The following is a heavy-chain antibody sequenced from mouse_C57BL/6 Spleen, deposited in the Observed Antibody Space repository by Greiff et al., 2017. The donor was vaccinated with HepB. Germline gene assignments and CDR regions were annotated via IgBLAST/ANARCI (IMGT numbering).Heavy chain of an antibody. J-gene: IGHJ4*01. D-gene: IGHD1-1*01. CDR3: ANVDPYGAMDY. V-gene: IGHV5-17*01. CDR1: GFTFTDYG. CDR2: ISSGSSTI. Sequence: EVKLLESGGGLVKPGGSLKLSCAASGFTFTDYGMHWVRQAPGKGLEWVAYISSGSSTIYYADTVKGRFTISRDNAKNTLFLQLTSLTSEDTAMYYCANVDPYGAMDYWGQGTSVTVSS.